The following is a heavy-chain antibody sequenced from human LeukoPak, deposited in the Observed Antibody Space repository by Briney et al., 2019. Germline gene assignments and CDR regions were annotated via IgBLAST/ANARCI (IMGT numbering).Heavy chain of an antibody. CDR1: GFIFKNYS. J-gene: IGHJ4*02. CDR2: INSRSSHI. V-gene: IGHV3-21*01. Sequence: PGGSLRLSCVVSGFIFKNYSMTWVRQAPGKGLEWVSSINSRSSHIFYAESVKGRFTIYRDNAKNTLYLQMNSLRAEDTAVYYCARDMIYSSSAFDYWGQGTLVTVSS. D-gene: IGHD6-6*01. CDR3: ARDMIYSSSAFDY.